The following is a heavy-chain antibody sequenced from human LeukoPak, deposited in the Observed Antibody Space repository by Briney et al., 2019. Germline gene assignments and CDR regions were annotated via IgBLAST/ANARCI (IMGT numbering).Heavy chain of an antibody. V-gene: IGHV3-23*01. J-gene: IGHJ4*02. CDR3: ANDLATGNADY. CDR1: GFTFRSHV. D-gene: IGHD5-24*01. CDR2: IGSGGNT. Sequence: GGSLKLSCAASGFTFRSHVMSWVRQAPGKGLEWVSSIGSGGNTHYADSVKGRFTISRDNSRNTLYLQMNSLRAEDTAVYYCANDLATGNADYWGQGTLVTVSS.